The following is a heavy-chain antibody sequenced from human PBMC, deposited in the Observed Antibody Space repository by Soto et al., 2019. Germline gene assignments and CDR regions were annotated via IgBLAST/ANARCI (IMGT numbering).Heavy chain of an antibody. CDR1: GFTFSSYW. CDR2: INSDGSST. D-gene: IGHD4-17*01. Sequence: PGGSLRLSCAASGFTFSSYWMHWVRQAPGKGLVWVSRINSDGSSTSYADSVKGRFTISRDNAKNTLYLQMNSLRAEDTAVYYCARDPADYGGNVNYFDYWGQGTLVTVSS. V-gene: IGHV3-74*01. CDR3: ARDPADYGGNVNYFDY. J-gene: IGHJ4*02.